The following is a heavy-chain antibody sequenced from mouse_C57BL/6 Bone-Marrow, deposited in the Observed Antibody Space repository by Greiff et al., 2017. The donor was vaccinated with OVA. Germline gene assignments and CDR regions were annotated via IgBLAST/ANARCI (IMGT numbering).Heavy chain of an antibody. D-gene: IGHD2-3*01. Sequence: EVKLVESGGGLVQSGRSLRLSCATSGFTFSDFYMEWVRQAPGKGLEWIAASRNKANDYTTEYSASVKGRFIVSRDTSQSILYLQMNALRAEDTAMYYCARDDYDGYYAMDYWGQGTSVTVSS. V-gene: IGHV7-1*01. CDR1: GFTFSDFY. CDR2: SRNKANDYTT. CDR3: ARDDYDGYYAMDY. J-gene: IGHJ4*01.